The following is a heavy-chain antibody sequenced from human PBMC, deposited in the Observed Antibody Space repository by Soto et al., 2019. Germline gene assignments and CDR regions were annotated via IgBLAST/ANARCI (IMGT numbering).Heavy chain of an antibody. D-gene: IGHD3-16*01. J-gene: IGHJ6*02. Sequence: QVQLVQSAGEVKKPGASVKVSCKASGYTFIRYGITWVRQAPGQGLEWMGWISPYNDYTIHAQKLQGRVTMTTDTPTRIVSMALRGLKSADTAVYYCARGGYYDNSWGKLSHYGLDVWGQGTSVTVSS. CDR1: GYTFIRYG. CDR3: ARGGYYDNSWGKLSHYGLDV. CDR2: ISPYNDYT. V-gene: IGHV1-18*01.